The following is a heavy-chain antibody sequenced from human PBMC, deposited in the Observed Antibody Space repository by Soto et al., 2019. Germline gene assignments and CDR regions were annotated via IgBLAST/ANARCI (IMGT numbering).Heavy chain of an antibody. Sequence: GASVKVSCKASGYTFTGYYMHWVRQAPGQGLEWMGWINPNSGGTNYAQKFQGWVTMTRDTSISTAYMELSRLRSDDTAVYYCARDHGGYCSSTSRQLDYYYYYGMDVWGQGTTVTVSS. D-gene: IGHD2-2*01. CDR2: INPNSGGT. V-gene: IGHV1-2*04. CDR1: GYTFTGYY. J-gene: IGHJ6*02. CDR3: ARDHGGYCSSTSRQLDYYYYYGMDV.